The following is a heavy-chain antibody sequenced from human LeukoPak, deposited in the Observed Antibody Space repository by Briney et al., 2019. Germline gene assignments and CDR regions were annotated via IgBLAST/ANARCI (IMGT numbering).Heavy chain of an antibody. J-gene: IGHJ3*02. V-gene: IGHV4-39*07. CDR1: GGSISSISYY. D-gene: IGHD3-22*01. Sequence: SETLSLTCTVSGGSISSISYYWGWIRQPPGKGLDWIGTFYYSGSTYYNPSLKSRVTISVDTSKNQFSLKLSSVTAADTAVYYCARAGRHYYDSSGYTPGGAFDIWGQGTMVTVSS. CDR3: ARAGRHYYDSSGYTPGGAFDI. CDR2: FYYSGST.